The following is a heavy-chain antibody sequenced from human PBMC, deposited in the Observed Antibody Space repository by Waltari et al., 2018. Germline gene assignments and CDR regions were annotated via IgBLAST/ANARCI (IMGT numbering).Heavy chain of an antibody. CDR2: IYTSGST. CDR1: GGSISSYY. D-gene: IGHD3-3*01. V-gene: IGHV4-4*07. Sequence: QVQLQESGPGLVKPSETLSLTCTVSGGSISSYYWSWLRQPAGTGLEWIGRIYTSGSTHDNPLTKRRVTMSVDTYKNQFSLKLSSVTAADTAVYYCARAARWSGYWNWFDPWGQGTLVTVSS. CDR3: ARAARWSGYWNWFDP. J-gene: IGHJ5*02.